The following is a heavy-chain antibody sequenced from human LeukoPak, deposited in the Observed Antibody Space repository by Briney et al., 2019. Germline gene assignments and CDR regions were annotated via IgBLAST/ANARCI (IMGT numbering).Heavy chain of an antibody. J-gene: IGHJ4*02. CDR3: ARGLNTSPGVDY. CDR2: IKEDGRQK. CDR1: GFTFSNYW. V-gene: IGHV3-7*01. D-gene: IGHD3-16*01. Sequence: GGSLRLSCAVSGFTFSNYWMNWVRQAPGKGLEGVANIKEDGRQKYYVESVKGRFTVSRDNAKNSVYLQMSSLRDEDTAVYYCARGLNTSPGVDYWGQGTLVTVSS.